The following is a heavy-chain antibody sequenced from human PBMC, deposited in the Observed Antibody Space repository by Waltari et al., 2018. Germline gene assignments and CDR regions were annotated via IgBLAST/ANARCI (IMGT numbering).Heavy chain of an antibody. CDR3: ARARDEETAMVYFDR. CDR2: IYDAGST. V-gene: IGHV3-66*02. D-gene: IGHD5-18*01. J-gene: IGHJ4*02. Sequence: EVQLVESGGGLVHPGGSLSLSCAAAGFPGRSNHMSWVRQAPGKGLEGVSLIYDAGSTYYPDSVRGLFTISRDNSKNTVHLQMNSLRVEDTAIYYCARARDEETAMVYFDRWGQGTLVSVSS. CDR1: GFPGRSNH.